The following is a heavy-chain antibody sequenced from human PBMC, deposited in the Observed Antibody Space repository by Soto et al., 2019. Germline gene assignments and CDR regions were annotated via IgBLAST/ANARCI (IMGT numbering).Heavy chain of an antibody. D-gene: IGHD6-6*01. CDR3: ARLHYRSSFSFY. Sequence: GESLKISCHHSGNSFTTHWIGWVRQMPGKGLEWMGLIYPGDSHVRYGPSFQGQVTISIDRSTTTAYLQWSSLKASDTAIYYCARLHYRSSFSFYWGQGTLVTVYS. V-gene: IGHV5-51*01. CDR2: IYPGDSHV. CDR1: GNSFTTHW. J-gene: IGHJ4*02.